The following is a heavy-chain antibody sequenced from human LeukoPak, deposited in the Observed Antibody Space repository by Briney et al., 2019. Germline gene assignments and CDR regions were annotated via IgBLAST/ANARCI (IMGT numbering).Heavy chain of an antibody. Sequence: SETLSLTCAVYGGSFSGYYWSWIRQPPGKGLEWIGEINHSGSTNYNPSLKSRVTISVDTSKNQFSLKLSSVTAAATAVYYCARWAGYSSSWPGYYYYGMDVWGQGTTVTVS. D-gene: IGHD6-13*01. V-gene: IGHV4-34*01. CDR3: ARWAGYSSSWPGYYYYGMDV. CDR1: GGSFSGYY. J-gene: IGHJ6*02. CDR2: INHSGST.